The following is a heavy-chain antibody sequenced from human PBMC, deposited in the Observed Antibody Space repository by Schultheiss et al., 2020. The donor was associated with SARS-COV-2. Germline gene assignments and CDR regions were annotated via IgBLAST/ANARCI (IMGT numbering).Heavy chain of an antibody. CDR3: AREASVGRYFDWLLHDAFDI. J-gene: IGHJ3*02. CDR2: INHSGST. CDR1: GGSFSGYY. D-gene: IGHD3-9*01. Sequence: SETLSLTCAVYGGSFSGYYWSWIRQPPGKGLEWIGEINHSGSTNYNPSLKSRVTIPVDTSKNQFSLKLSSVTAADTAVYYCAREASVGRYFDWLLHDAFDIWGQGTMVTVSS. V-gene: IGHV4-34*01.